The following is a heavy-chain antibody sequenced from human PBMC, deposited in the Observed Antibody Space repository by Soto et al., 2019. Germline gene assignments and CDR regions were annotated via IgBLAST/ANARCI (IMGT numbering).Heavy chain of an antibody. Sequence: SETLSLTCAVYGGSFSGYYWSWIRQPPGKGLEWIGEINHSGSTNYNPSLKSRVTISVDTSKNQFSLKLGSVTAADTAVYYCARGLHYYYYYGMDVWGQGTTVTVSS. V-gene: IGHV4-34*01. CDR3: ARGLHYYYYYGMDV. CDR1: GGSFSGYY. J-gene: IGHJ6*02. CDR2: INHSGST.